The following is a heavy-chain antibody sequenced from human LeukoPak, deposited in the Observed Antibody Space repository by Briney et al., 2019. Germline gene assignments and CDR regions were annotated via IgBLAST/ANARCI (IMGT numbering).Heavy chain of an antibody. J-gene: IGHJ6*02. CDR1: GFTFSSYA. CDR2: ISYDGSNK. Sequence: GGSLRLSCAASGFTFSSYAMHWVRQAPGKGLEWVAVISYDGSNKYYADSVKGRFTISRDNSKNTLYLQMNSLRAEDTAVYYCARDSLMYSSGWYGGFYYYYGMDVWGQGTTVTVSS. CDR3: ARDSLMYSSGWYGGFYYYYGMDV. D-gene: IGHD6-19*01. V-gene: IGHV3-30-3*01.